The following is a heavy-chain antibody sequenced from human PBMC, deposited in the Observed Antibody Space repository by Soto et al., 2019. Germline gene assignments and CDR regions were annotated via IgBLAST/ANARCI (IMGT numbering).Heavy chain of an antibody. J-gene: IGHJ6*02. CDR1: RFTFSSYA. CDR3: ARGSDKYYDFWSGFYRYGMDV. D-gene: IGHD3-3*01. Sequence: QVQLVESGGGVVQPGRSLRLSCAASRFTFSSYAMHWVRQAPGKGLEWVAVISYDGSNKYYPDSVKGRFTISRDNSKDTLYLQMNSLRADDTAVYYCARGSDKYYDFWSGFYRYGMDVWGQLTTVTVSS. CDR2: ISYDGSNK. V-gene: IGHV3-30-3*01.